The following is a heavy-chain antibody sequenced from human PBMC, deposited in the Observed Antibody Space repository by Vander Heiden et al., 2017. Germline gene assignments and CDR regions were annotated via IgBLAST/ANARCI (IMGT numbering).Heavy chain of an antibody. V-gene: IGHV3-48*01. J-gene: IGHJ4*02. D-gene: IGHD6-13*01. Sequence: EVQLVESGGGLVQPGGSLRLSCEASGFTFVSFSMNWVRQAPGKGLEWVSYISSSSSTIYYADSVKGRFTISRDNAKNSLYLQMTSLRAEDTAVYYCARESKYSSSWVFDYWGQGTLVTVSS. CDR2: ISSSSSTI. CDR1: GFTFVSFS. CDR3: ARESKYSSSWVFDY.